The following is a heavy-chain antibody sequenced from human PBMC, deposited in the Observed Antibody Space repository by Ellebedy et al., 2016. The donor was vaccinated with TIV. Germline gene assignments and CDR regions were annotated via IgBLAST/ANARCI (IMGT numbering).Heavy chain of an antibody. CDR3: ARARSSGWLHTPDY. Sequence: AASVKVSCKASGYTFTSYFMHWVRQAPGQVLEWMGIINPSVGSTTYAQKLQGRVTMTRDTSTSTVYMALSSLRSEDTAVYYCARARSSGWLHTPDYWGQGTLVTVSS. V-gene: IGHV1-46*04. D-gene: IGHD6-19*01. J-gene: IGHJ4*02. CDR2: INPSVGST. CDR1: GYTFTSYF.